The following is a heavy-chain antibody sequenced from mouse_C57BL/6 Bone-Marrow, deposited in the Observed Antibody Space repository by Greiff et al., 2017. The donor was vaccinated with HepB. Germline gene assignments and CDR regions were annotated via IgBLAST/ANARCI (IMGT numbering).Heavy chain of an antibody. J-gene: IGHJ2*01. CDR2: IYPGSGST. CDR1: GYTFTSYW. V-gene: IGHV1-55*01. Sequence: QVQLQQPGAELVKPGASVKMSCKASGYTFTSYWITWVKQRPGQGLEWIGDIYPGSGSTNYNEKFKSKATLTVDTSSSTAYMQLSSLTSEDSAVYYCARRVYYDYDDGSDDWGQGTTLTVSS. D-gene: IGHD2-4*01. CDR3: ARRVYYDYDDGSDD.